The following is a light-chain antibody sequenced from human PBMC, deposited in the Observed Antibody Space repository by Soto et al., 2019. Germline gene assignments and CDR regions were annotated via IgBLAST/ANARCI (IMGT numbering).Light chain of an antibody. Sequence: QAVVTQPPSVSGAPGQRVTISCTGSSSNIGAGYDVHWYQQLPGTAPKLLIYGNSNRPSGVPDRFSGSKSGTSAYLAITGLQAEDEADYYCQSYDSSLDVVFGGGTKLTVL. V-gene: IGLV1-40*01. CDR2: GNS. J-gene: IGLJ2*01. CDR3: QSYDSSLDVV. CDR1: SSNIGAGYD.